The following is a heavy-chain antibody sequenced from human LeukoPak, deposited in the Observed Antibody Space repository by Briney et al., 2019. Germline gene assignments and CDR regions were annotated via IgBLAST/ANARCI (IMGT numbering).Heavy chain of an antibody. Sequence: PSETLSLTCTVSGGSISISTYYWGWIRQPPGKGLEWIGSIYYSGSTLYNPSLRSRVTISVDTSKNQFSLKLSAVTAADTAVYYCAGPGYGSSWLFDYWGQGTLVTVSS. V-gene: IGHV4-39*01. CDR3: AGPGYGSSWLFDY. D-gene: IGHD6-13*01. J-gene: IGHJ4*02. CDR1: GGSISISTYY. CDR2: IYYSGST.